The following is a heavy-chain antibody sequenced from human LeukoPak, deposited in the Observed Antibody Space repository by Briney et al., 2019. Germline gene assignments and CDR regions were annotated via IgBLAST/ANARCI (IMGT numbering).Heavy chain of an antibody. V-gene: IGHV4-39*01. CDR2: IYYSGST. Sequence: PSETLSLTCTVSGGSISSYYWGWIRQPPGKGLEWIGSIYYSGSTYYNPSLKSRVTISVDTSKNQFSLKLSSVTAADTAVYYCARVGRLRCSSTSCYGANFDYWGQGTLVTVSS. CDR3: ARVGRLRCSSTSCYGANFDY. D-gene: IGHD2-2*01. J-gene: IGHJ4*02. CDR1: GGSISSYY.